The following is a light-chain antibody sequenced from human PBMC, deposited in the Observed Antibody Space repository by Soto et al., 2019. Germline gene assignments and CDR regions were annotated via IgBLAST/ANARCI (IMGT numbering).Light chain of an antibody. V-gene: IGLV2-23*01. Sequence: QSVLNQPASVSGSPGQSITISCTGSSSDVGSYNLVSWHQQYPGKAPKLMIYEGSKRPSGVSNRFSGSKSGNTAYLTISGLQAEDEADYYCCSYAGRSTLVFGGGTKVTVL. J-gene: IGLJ3*02. CDR1: SSDVGSYNL. CDR2: EGS. CDR3: CSYAGRSTLV.